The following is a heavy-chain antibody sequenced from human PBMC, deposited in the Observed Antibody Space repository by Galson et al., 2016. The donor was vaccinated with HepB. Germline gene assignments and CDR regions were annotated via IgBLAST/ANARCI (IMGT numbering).Heavy chain of an antibody. CDR3: AKDTARYCSSTSRYGGNWFDP. CDR2: ISYDGSNK. V-gene: IGHV3-30*18. J-gene: IGHJ5*02. D-gene: IGHD2-2*01. CDR1: GFTFSSYG. Sequence: SLRLSCAASGFTFSSYGMHWVRQAPGKGLEWVAVISYDGSNKYYADSVKGRFTISRDNSKNTLYLQMNSLRAEDTAVYYCAKDTARYCSSTSRYGGNWFDPWGQGTLVTVSS.